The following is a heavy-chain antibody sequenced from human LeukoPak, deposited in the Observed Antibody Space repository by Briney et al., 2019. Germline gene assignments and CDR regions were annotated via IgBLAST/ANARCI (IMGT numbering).Heavy chain of an antibody. CDR3: ARQHDSYYYYYIDV. J-gene: IGHJ6*03. Sequence: SETLSLTCAVSGYSISNGYYWVWIRQPPGRGLEWIGSLYHSDSASYNTSLRSRVSMSVDTSKNQFSPTLSFVTAADTAVYYCARQHDSYYYYYIDVWGSGTTVTVSS. CDR2: LYHSDSA. V-gene: IGHV4-38-2*01. CDR1: GYSISNGYY.